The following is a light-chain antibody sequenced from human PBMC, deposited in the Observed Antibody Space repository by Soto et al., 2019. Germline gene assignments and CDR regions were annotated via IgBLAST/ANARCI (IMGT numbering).Light chain of an antibody. CDR1: QGISNS. V-gene: IGKV1-27*01. CDR2: AAS. J-gene: IGKJ3*01. CDR3: QSYDSALGFI. Sequence: DIQMTQSPSPLSASVGDRVTITCRASQGISNSLAWYQQKPGRGPMLLISAASTLQSGVPSRFSGSGSGTDFTLTIASLQPEDVATYYCQSYDSALGFIFGPGTKV.